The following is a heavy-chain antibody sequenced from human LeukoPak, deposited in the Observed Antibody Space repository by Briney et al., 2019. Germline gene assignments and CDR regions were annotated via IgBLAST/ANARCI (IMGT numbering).Heavy chain of an antibody. CDR2: INHSGST. Sequence: GSLRLSCAASGFTFSTYTMNWVRQPPGKGLEWIGEINHSGSTNYNPSLKSRVTISVDTSKNQFSLKLSSVTAADTAVYYCARPRSRWLQQNNWFDPWGQGTLVTVSS. D-gene: IGHD5-24*01. V-gene: IGHV4-34*01. CDR3: ARPRSRWLQQNNWFDP. CDR1: GFTFSTYT. J-gene: IGHJ5*02.